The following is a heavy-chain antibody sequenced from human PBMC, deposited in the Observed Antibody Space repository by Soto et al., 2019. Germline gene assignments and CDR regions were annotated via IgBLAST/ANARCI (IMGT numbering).Heavy chain of an antibody. Sequence: PGGSLRLSCAASGFTFSSYWMHWVRQAPGKGLVWVSRINSDGSSTSYADSVKGRFTISRDNAKNTLYLQMNSLRAEDTAVYYCARDIDTAITYYYYGMDVWGQGTTVTVS. D-gene: IGHD5-18*01. V-gene: IGHV3-74*01. CDR3: ARDIDTAITYYYYGMDV. J-gene: IGHJ6*02. CDR1: GFTFSSYW. CDR2: INSDGSST.